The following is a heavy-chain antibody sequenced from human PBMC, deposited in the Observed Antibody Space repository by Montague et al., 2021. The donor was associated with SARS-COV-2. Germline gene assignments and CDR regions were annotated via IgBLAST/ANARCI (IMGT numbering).Heavy chain of an antibody. CDR2: IFYNGST. CDR1: GGSISSSSHY. Sequence: SETLSLTCTVSGGSISSSSHYWGWIRQPPGKGLEWIGNIFYNGSTYYNTSLKSRVTISVDTSKNQFSLRLSSVTAADTAVYYCARLPYFYDSTHAFDIWGRGTMVTVSS. CDR3: ARLPYFYDSTHAFDI. D-gene: IGHD3-22*01. V-gene: IGHV4-39*01. J-gene: IGHJ3*02.